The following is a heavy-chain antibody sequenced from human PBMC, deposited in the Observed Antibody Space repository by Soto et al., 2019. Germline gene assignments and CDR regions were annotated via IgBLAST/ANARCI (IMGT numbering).Heavy chain of an antibody. D-gene: IGHD2-21*02. CDR1: GGSVSSGNYY. CDR3: ARRGDWLDY. CDR2: FYYTGST. V-gene: IGHV4-61*01. J-gene: IGHJ4*02. Sequence: PSETLSLTCTVSGGSVSSGNYYWSWIRQPPGKGLEWIGYFYYTGSTNYNPSLKSRVTISIDASKNQFSLRLSSVTAADTAVYNCARRGDWLDYWGQGTLVTVPQ.